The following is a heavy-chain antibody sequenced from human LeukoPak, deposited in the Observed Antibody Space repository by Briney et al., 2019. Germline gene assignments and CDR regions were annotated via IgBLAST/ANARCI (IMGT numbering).Heavy chain of an antibody. CDR2: ISTSSSYI. J-gene: IGHJ4*02. CDR3: ATSVTTPFDY. D-gene: IGHD4-17*01. V-gene: IGHV3-21*01. CDR1: GFTFSSYS. Sequence: GGSLRLSCAASGFTFSSYSMNWVRQAPGKGLEWVSFISTSSSYIYYTDSVKGRFTISRDNAKNSLYLQMNSLRAEHTAVYYCATSVTTPFDYWGQGTLVTVSS.